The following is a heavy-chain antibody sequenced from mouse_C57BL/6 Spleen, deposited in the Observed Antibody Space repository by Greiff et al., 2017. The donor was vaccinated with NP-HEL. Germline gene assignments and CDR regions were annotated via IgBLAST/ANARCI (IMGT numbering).Heavy chain of an antibody. D-gene: IGHD1-1*01. CDR3: ARWSTVVATDYAMDY. Sequence: QVQLQQPGAELVKPGASVKLSCKASGYTFTSYWMHWVKQRPGQGLEWIGMIHPNSGSTNYNEKSKSKATLTVDKSSSTAYMQLSSLTSEDSAVYYCARWSTVVATDYAMDYWGQGTSVTVSS. V-gene: IGHV1-64*01. CDR1: GYTFTSYW. CDR2: IHPNSGST. J-gene: IGHJ4*01.